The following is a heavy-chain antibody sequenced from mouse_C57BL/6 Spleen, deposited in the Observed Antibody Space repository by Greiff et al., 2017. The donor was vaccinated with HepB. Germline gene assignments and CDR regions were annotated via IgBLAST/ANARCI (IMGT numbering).Heavy chain of an antibody. CDR1: GYTFTDYY. J-gene: IGHJ2*01. CDR3: AVYYDYERDFDY. D-gene: IGHD2-4*01. CDR2: INPNNGGT. Sequence: EVQLQQSGPELVKPGASVKISCKASGYTFTDYYMNWVKQSHGKSLEWIGDINPNNGGTSYNQKFKGKATLTVDKSSSTAYMELRSLTSEDSAVYYCAVYYDYERDFDYWGQGTTLTVSS. V-gene: IGHV1-26*01.